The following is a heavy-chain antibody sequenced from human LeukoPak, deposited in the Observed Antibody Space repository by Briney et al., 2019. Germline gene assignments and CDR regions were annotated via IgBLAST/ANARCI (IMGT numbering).Heavy chain of an antibody. V-gene: IGHV4-39*01. CDR1: GGSISSSSYY. J-gene: IGHJ1*01. D-gene: IGHD6-13*01. Sequence: SETLSLTCTVSGGSISSSSYYWGWIRQPPGKGLEWIGSIYYSGSTYYSPSLKSRVTISVDTSKTQFSLKLSSVTAADTAVYYCARLIASAGTEYFQHWGQGTLVTVSS. CDR2: IYYSGST. CDR3: ARLIASAGTEYFQH.